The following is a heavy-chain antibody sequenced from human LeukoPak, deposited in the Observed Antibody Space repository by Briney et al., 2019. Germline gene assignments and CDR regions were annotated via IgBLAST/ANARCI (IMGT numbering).Heavy chain of an antibody. CDR2: IIPIFGTA. CDR3: ARGYSGYPPFDY. Sequence: ASVKVSCKASGGTFSSYAISWVRQAPGQGLEWMGGIIPIFGTANYAQKFQGRVTITADKSTSTAYMELSSLRSEDTAVYYCARGYSGYPPFDYWGRGTLVTVSS. J-gene: IGHJ4*02. D-gene: IGHD5-12*01. CDR1: GGTFSSYA. V-gene: IGHV1-69*06.